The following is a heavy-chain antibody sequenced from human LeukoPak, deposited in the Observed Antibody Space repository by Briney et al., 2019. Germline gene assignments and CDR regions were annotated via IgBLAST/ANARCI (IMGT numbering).Heavy chain of an antibody. Sequence: SETLSLTCAVSGGSISSSIYYWGWIRQPPGKGLEWIGSIYYTGTTYYNPSLKSRVTMSVDMSKNQFSLKLSSVTAADTAVYFCARIYDFWSNSIYYFDYWGQGALVTVSS. V-gene: IGHV4-39*07. CDR2: IYYTGTT. D-gene: IGHD3-3*01. J-gene: IGHJ4*02. CDR3: ARIYDFWSNSIYYFDY. CDR1: GGSISSSIYY.